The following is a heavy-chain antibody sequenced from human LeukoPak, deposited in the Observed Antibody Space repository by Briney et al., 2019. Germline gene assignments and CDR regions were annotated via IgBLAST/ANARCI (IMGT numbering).Heavy chain of an antibody. V-gene: IGHV4-34*01. Sequence: SETLSLTCAVYGGSFSGYYWSWIRQPPGKGLEWIGEINHSGSTNYNPSLTSRVTISVDTSKNQFSLKLSSVTAADTAVYYCARGRYCSSTSCYADWFDHWGQGTLVTVSS. CDR1: GGSFSGYY. CDR2: INHSGST. J-gene: IGHJ5*02. D-gene: IGHD2-2*01. CDR3: ARGRYCSSTSCYADWFDH.